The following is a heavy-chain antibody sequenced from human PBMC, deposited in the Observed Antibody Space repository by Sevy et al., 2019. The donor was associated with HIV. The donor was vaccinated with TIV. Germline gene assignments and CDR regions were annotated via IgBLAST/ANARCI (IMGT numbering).Heavy chain of an antibody. CDR3: AAGDTAFLADLDF. Sequence: GGSLRLSSGASGFSISTHAMNWVRQAPGRGLEWISGISATDGSTHYADSVKGRFTISRDNSKNTVHLQMNSLRAEDTALYYCAAGDTAFLADLDFWGQGTLVTVSS. J-gene: IGHJ4*02. D-gene: IGHD5-18*01. CDR2: ISATDGST. V-gene: IGHV3-23*01. CDR1: GFSISTHA.